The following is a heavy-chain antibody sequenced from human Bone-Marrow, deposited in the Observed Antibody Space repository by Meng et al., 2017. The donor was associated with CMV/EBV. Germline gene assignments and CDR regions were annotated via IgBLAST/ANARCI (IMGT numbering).Heavy chain of an antibody. V-gene: IGHV3-21*04. CDR3: ARDGKVYGAKYYYYYGMDV. CDR1: GFTFNAHV. D-gene: IGHD4-17*01. CDR2: ISGTGTYI. Sequence: GGSLRLSCAASGFTFNAHVINWVRQAPGKGLEWVSSISGTGTYIYYANSVRCRFTISRDNAKKSVNLQMNSLRVEDTAVYYCARDGKVYGAKYYYYYGMDVWRQGTTVTVSS. J-gene: IGHJ6*02.